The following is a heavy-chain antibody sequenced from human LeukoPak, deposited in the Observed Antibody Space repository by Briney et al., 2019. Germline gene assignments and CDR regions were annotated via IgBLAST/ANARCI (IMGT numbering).Heavy chain of an antibody. J-gene: IGHJ4*02. CDR2: ISAYNGNT. V-gene: IGHV1-18*01. CDR1: GYTFTSYG. D-gene: IGHD2-15*01. CDR3: ARDRLGYCSGGSCYPFDY. Sequence: ASVKVSCKASGYTFTSYGISWVRQAPGQGLEWMGWISAYNGNTNYAQKLQGRVTMTTDTSTSTAYMELRSLRSDDTAVYYCARDRLGYCSGGSCYPFDYWGQGTLVTVSS.